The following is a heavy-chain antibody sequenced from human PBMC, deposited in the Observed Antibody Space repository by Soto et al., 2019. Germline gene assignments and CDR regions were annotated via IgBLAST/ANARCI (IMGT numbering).Heavy chain of an antibody. Sequence: SETLSLTCTVSGGSISSGDYYWSWIRQPPGKGLEWIGYIYYSGSTYYNPSLKSRVTISVDTSKNQFSLKLSSVTAADTAVYYCARGVSGYYYELANFDYWGQGTRVSVAS. J-gene: IGHJ4*02. CDR2: IYYSGST. D-gene: IGHD3-22*01. CDR1: GGSISSGDYY. CDR3: ARGVSGYYYELANFDY. V-gene: IGHV4-30-4*01.